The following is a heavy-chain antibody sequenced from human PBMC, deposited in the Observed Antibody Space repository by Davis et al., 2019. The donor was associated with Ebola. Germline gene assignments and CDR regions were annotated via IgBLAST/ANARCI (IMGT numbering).Heavy chain of an antibody. CDR2: TGDVT. D-gene: IGHD1-26*01. CDR1: GFTFSNYA. Sequence: GGSLRLSCEASGFTFSNYAMSWVRQAPGKGLEWLSTTGDVTYYAESVKGRFTISRDNSRNILYLQMNTLRAEDTALYFCAKGSGASSYFPVDYWGQGTLVTVSS. V-gene: IGHV3-23*01. J-gene: IGHJ4*02. CDR3: AKGSGASSYFPVDY.